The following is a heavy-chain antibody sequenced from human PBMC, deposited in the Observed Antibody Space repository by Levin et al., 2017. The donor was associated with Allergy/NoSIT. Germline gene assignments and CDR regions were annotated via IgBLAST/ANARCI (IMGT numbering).Heavy chain of an antibody. CDR1: GGSISSSSYY. CDR2: IYYSGST. CDR3: ARQHPPFGYDFWSGYYTPVGYYYYGMDV. D-gene: IGHD3-3*01. Sequence: SQTLSLTCTVSGGSISSSSYYWGWIRQPPGKGLEWIGSIYYSGSTYYNPSLKSRVTISVDTSKNQFSLKLSSVTAADTAVYYCARQHPPFGYDFWSGYYTPVGYYYYGMDVWGQGTTVTVSS. V-gene: IGHV4-39*07. J-gene: IGHJ6*02.